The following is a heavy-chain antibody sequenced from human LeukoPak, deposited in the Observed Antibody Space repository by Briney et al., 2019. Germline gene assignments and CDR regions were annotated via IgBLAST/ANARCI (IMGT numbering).Heavy chain of an antibody. CDR3: ARAAWGYQFDS. J-gene: IGHJ4*02. CDR1: GFSVITNY. Sequence: GGSLRLSCAASGFSVITNYVSWVRQAPGKGLEWVSVIYSSGATYYADFVKGRFSISRDESNNTGYLQMNSLRVEDTAVYYCARAAWGYQFDSWGQGTLVTVSS. D-gene: IGHD5-12*01. CDR2: IYSSGAT. V-gene: IGHV3-66*01.